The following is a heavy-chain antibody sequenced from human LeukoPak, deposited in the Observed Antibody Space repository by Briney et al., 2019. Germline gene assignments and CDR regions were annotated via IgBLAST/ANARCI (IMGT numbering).Heavy chain of an antibody. V-gene: IGHV4-34*01. CDR2: INHSGST. D-gene: IGHD3-16*01. Sequence: SETLSLTCAVYGGSFSGYYWSWIRQPPGKGLEWIGEINHSGSTNYNPSLKSRVTISVDTSKDQFSLKLSSVTAADTAVYYCARGRGYFDYWGQGTLVTVSS. J-gene: IGHJ4*02. CDR1: GGSFSGYY. CDR3: ARGRGYFDY.